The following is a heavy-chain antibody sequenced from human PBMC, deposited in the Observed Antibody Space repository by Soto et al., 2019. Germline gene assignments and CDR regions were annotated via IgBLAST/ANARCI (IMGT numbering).Heavy chain of an antibody. CDR2: ISYDGSNK. Sequence: VQLVESGGGVVQPGRSLRLSCAASGFTFSSYAMHWVRQAPGKGLEWVAVISYDGSNKYYADSVKGRFTISRDNSKNTLYLQMNSLRAEDTAVYYCATQDAFDIWGQGTMVTVSS. V-gene: IGHV3-30-3*01. J-gene: IGHJ3*02. CDR1: GFTFSSYA. CDR3: ATQDAFDI.